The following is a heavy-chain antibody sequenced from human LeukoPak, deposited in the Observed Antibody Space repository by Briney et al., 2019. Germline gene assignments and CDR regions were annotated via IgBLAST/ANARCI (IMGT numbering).Heavy chain of an antibody. CDR3: AKDRGETFHDGYYFDY. CDR1: GFTFSNYA. J-gene: IGHJ4*02. D-gene: IGHD3-10*01. CDR2: ISGSRGSI. V-gene: IGHV3-23*01. Sequence: GGSLRLSCAASGFTFSNYAMSWVRQTAGKRPERVSGISGSRGSIYYAGSVKGRFTISRDNSKNTLYLHMNSLRVEAKAGYYCAKDRGETFHDGYYFDYWGQGTLVTVSS.